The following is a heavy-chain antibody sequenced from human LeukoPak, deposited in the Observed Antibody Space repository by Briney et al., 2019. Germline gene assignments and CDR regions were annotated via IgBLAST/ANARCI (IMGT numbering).Heavy chain of an antibody. CDR1: GFTFSSYD. D-gene: IGHD3-22*01. Sequence: GGPLRLSFAASGFTFSSYDMPWVRQATGKVLEWVSAIDTPGDTYYPGSVKGRFTISRENYKNTLYLHMSSLGPEDTAVYYCARDPRGPTGYDSPGRDTFDYWGQGTLVTVSS. J-gene: IGHJ4*02. CDR2: IDTPGDT. V-gene: IGHV3-13*01. CDR3: ARDPRGPTGYDSPGRDTFDY.